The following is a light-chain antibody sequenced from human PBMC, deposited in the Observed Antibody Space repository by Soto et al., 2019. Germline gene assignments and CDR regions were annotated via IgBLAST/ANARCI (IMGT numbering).Light chain of an antibody. CDR1: HDISNH. V-gene: IGKV1-33*01. J-gene: IGKJ4*01. CDR2: DAS. Sequence: DIQMTQSPSSLSASAGDRVTITCQASHDISNHLNWYQQKPGKAPKLLIHDASSLEPGVPSRFRGSGTGTDFTFTISSLQPEDIATYCCQQHETLPLTFRGGTKVEIK. CDR3: QQHETLPLT.